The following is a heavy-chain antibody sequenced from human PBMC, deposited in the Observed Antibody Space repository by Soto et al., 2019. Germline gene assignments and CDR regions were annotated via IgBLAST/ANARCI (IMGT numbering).Heavy chain of an antibody. V-gene: IGHV1-18*01. CDR1: GYTFTSYG. D-gene: IGHD3-22*01. CDR2: ISAYNGNT. Sequence: ASVKVSCKASGYTFTSYGISWVRQAPGQGLEWMGWISAYNGNTNYAQKLQGRVTITTDTSTSTAYMELSSLRSEDTAVYYCASKDSSGYYYRWGQGTLVTVSS. CDR3: ASKDSSGYYYR. J-gene: IGHJ4*02.